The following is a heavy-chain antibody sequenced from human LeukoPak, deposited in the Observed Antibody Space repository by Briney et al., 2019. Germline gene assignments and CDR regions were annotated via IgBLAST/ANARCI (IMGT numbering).Heavy chain of an antibody. J-gene: IGHJ4*02. V-gene: IGHV4-4*07. CDR2: IYTSGST. CDR3: ASARGGYSYGLTPFDY. D-gene: IGHD5-18*01. Sequence: KPSETLSLTCTVSGGSISSFYWSWIRQPAGKGLEWIGRIYTSGSTNYNPSLMSRVSMSVDTSKNQFSLKLSSVTAADTAVYCCASARGGYSYGLTPFDYWGQGTLVTVSS. CDR1: GGSISSFY.